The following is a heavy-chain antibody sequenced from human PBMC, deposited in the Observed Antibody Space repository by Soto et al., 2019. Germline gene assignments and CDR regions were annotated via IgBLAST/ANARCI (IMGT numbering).Heavy chain of an antibody. Sequence: AETLSLTCAVYGGFLVESYCTWSRQPALKGLEWIVEINHVGGTNYNPSLKSRVTMSVDTSQNQFSLRLISVTAADTAMYFCVRIRYQLPSSVLWLDPWGQGTPVTVSS. CDR3: VRIRYQLPSSVLWLDP. CDR1: GGFLVESY. D-gene: IGHD3-16*01. J-gene: IGHJ5*02. CDR2: INHVGGT. V-gene: IGHV4-34*01.